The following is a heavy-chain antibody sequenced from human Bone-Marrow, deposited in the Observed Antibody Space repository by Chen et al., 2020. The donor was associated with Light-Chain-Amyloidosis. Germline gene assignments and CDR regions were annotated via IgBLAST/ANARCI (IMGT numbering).Heavy chain of an antibody. CDR2: INPNSGGT. J-gene: IGHJ6*02. D-gene: IGHD6-13*01. CDR1: GYTFTGYY. V-gene: IGHV1-2*02. Sequence: QVQLVQSGAEVKKPGASVKVSCKASGYTFTGYYMHWVRQAPGQGLEWMGWINPNSGGTNYAQKFQGRVTMTRDTSISTAYMELSRLRSDDTAVYYCAREWSSTISYYYYYGMDVWGQGTTVTVSS. CDR3: AREWSSTISYYYYYGMDV.